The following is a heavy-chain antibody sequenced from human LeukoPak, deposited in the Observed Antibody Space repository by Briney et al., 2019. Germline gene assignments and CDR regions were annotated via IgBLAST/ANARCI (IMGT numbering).Heavy chain of an antibody. CDR3: AKGSLVVPAAKYYFDY. CDR1: GFTFSSYA. V-gene: IGHV3-23*01. D-gene: IGHD2-2*01. J-gene: IGHJ4*02. Sequence: GGSLRLSCAASGFTFSSYAMSWVRQAPGKGLEWVSANSGSGGSTYYADSVKGRFTISRDNSNNTLYLQMNSLRAEDTAVYYCAKGSLVVPAAKYYFDYSGQGTLVTVSS. CDR2: NSGSGGST.